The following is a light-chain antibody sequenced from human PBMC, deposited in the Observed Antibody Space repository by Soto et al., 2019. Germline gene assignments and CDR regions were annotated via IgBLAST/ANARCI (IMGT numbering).Light chain of an antibody. CDR1: SSDVGGYKY. CDR3: SSFAGSDNGDV. CDR2: EVS. J-gene: IGLJ1*01. V-gene: IGLV2-8*01. Sequence: HSALTQPPSASGSPGQSVTISCTGTSSDVGGYKYVSWYQQHPGKAPKLMIFEVSNRPAGVPDRFSGSKSGNTASLTVSGLQAEDDADYYCSSFAGSDNGDVFGTGTKLTVL.